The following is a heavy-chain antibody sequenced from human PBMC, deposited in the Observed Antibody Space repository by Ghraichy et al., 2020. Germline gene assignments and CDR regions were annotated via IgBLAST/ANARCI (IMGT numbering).Heavy chain of an antibody. Sequence: SETLSLTCTVSGGSVSSSSYYWGWIRQPPGKGLEWIGSIYYSGSTYYNPSLKSRVTISVDTSKNQFSLKLSSVTAADTAVYYCARRSIAARRRYFDYWGQGTLVTVSS. CDR2: IYYSGST. J-gene: IGHJ4*02. CDR3: ARRSIAARRRYFDY. CDR1: GGSVSSSSYY. V-gene: IGHV4-39*01. D-gene: IGHD6-6*01.